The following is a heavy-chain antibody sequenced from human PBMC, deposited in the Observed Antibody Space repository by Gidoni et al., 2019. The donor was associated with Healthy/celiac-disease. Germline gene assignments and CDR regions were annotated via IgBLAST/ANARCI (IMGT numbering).Heavy chain of an antibody. CDR2: IYTSGSI. J-gene: IGHJ6*02. CDR1: GGSISSGSYY. V-gene: IGHV4-61*02. D-gene: IGHD3-3*01. CDR3: ARADFYYDFWSGYATRTSDV. Sequence: QVQLQESGPGLVKPSPTLSLTCTVSGGSISSGSYYWSWIRQPAGKGLEWIGRIYTSGSINYNPSLKSRVTISVDTSKNQFSLKLSSVTAADTAVYYWARADFYYDFWSGYATRTSDVWGQGTTVTVSS.